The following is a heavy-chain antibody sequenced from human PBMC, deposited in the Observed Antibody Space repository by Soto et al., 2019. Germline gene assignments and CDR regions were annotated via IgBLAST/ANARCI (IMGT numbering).Heavy chain of an antibody. D-gene: IGHD3-9*01. CDR2: FDPEDGET. J-gene: IGHJ6*02. CDR1: GYTFTGYY. Sequence: ASVKVSCKASGYTFTGYYMHWVRQAPGKGLEWMGGFDPEDGETIYAQKFQGRVTMTEDTSTDTAYMELSSLRSEDTAVYYCATSSVDIPIDYYYGMDVWGQGTTVTVSS. CDR3: ATSSVDIPIDYYYGMDV. V-gene: IGHV1-24*01.